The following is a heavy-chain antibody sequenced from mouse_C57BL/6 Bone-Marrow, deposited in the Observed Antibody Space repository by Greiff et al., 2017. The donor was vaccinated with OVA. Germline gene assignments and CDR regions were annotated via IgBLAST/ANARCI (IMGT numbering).Heavy chain of an antibody. CDR2: INPSSGYT. D-gene: IGHD2-4*01. J-gene: IGHJ3*01. Sequence: QVQLQQSGAELARPGASVKMSCKASGYTFTSYTMHWVKQRPGQGLEWIGYINPSSGYTKYNQKFKDKATLTADKSSSTAYMQLSSLTSEDSAVYYCAREGRLRLFAYWGQGTLVTVSA. V-gene: IGHV1-4*01. CDR1: GYTFTSYT. CDR3: AREGRLRLFAY.